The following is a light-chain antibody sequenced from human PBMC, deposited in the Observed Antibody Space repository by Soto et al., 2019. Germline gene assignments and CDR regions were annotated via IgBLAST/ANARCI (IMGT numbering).Light chain of an antibody. CDR3: QQYGSSPRVT. CDR2: GAS. CDR1: QSVSSNY. V-gene: IGKV3-20*01. Sequence: EIALTQSPGTLSLSPGERATRSCRASQSVSSNYLAWYQQKPGLAPRLLIYGASSRATGIPDRFSGSGSGTDFTLTISRLEPEDFAVYYCQQYGSSPRVTFGGGTKVEIK. J-gene: IGKJ4*01.